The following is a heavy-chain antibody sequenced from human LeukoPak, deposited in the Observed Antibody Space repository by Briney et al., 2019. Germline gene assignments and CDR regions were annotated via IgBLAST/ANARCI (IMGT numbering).Heavy chain of an antibody. V-gene: IGHV3-21*01. Sequence: GGSLRLSCAASGFKFSSYSMKWVRQAPGKGLEWVSFISSSSSYIYYADSLKGRFTISRNNAKNSLYLQMNSLRAEDTAVYYCARGTMFPYYFDYWGQGTLVTVSS. CDR2: ISSSSSYI. CDR3: ARGTMFPYYFDY. CDR1: GFKFSSYS. J-gene: IGHJ4*02. D-gene: IGHD3-10*02.